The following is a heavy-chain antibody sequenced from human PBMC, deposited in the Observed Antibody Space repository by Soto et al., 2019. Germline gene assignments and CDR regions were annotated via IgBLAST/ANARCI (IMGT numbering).Heavy chain of an antibody. D-gene: IGHD4-17*01. Sequence: QVQLQESGPGLVKPSETLSLTCTVSGGSISSYYWSWIRQPPGKGLEWIGYIYYSGRTNYNPSLKSRVTISVDTSKNQFSLKLSSVTAADTAVYYCARGEDGDLFDYWGQGTLVTVSS. J-gene: IGHJ4*02. CDR2: IYYSGRT. CDR3: ARGEDGDLFDY. CDR1: GGSISSYY. V-gene: IGHV4-59*01.